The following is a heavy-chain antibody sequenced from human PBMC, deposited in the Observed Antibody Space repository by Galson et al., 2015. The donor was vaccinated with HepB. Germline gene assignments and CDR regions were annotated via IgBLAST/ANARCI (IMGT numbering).Heavy chain of an antibody. D-gene: IGHD6-6*01. Sequence: SVKVSCKASGGTFSSYAISWVRQAPGQGLEWMGGIIPIFGTANYAQKFQGRVTITADKSTSTAYMELSSLRSEDTAVYYCARDRAVYSSSHHFDYWGQGTLVTASS. CDR2: IIPIFGTA. CDR1: GGTFSSYA. CDR3: ARDRAVYSSSHHFDY. V-gene: IGHV1-69*06. J-gene: IGHJ4*02.